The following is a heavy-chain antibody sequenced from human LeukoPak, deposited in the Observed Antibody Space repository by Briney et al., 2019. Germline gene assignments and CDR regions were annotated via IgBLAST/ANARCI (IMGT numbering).Heavy chain of an antibody. CDR3: AREGRPGAYNWFDP. CDR2: INPNSGGT. J-gene: IGHJ5*02. Sequence: ASVKASCKASGYTFTGYYMHWVRQAPGQGLEWMGWINPNSGGTNYAQKFQGRVTMTRDTSISTAYMELSRLRSDDTAVYYCAREGRPGAYNWFDPWGQGTLVTVSS. CDR1: GYTFTGYY. D-gene: IGHD1-14*01. V-gene: IGHV1-2*02.